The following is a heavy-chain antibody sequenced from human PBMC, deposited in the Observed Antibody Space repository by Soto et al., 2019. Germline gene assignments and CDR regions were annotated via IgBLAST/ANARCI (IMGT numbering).Heavy chain of an antibody. CDR2: IYYSGST. Sequence: SETRSLTCTVSGGSISSYYWIWIRQPPGKGLEWIGYIYYSGSTNYNPSLKSRVTISVDTSKNQFSLKLSSVTAADTAVYYCARADYYGSGSYHIPSDYPYYYGMDVWGQGTTVTVSS. D-gene: IGHD3-10*01. CDR1: GGSISSYY. V-gene: IGHV4-59*01. CDR3: ARADYYGSGSYHIPSDYPYYYGMDV. J-gene: IGHJ6*02.